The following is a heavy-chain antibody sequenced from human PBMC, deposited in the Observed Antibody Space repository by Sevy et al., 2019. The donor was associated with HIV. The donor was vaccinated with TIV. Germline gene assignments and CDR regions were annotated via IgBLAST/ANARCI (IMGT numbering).Heavy chain of an antibody. Sequence: GGSLRLSCAASGFTFSSYAMHWVRQAPGKGLEWVAVISYDGSNKYYADSVKGRFTISRDNSKNTLYLQMNSLRAEDTAVYYCARERRAAGTYSSSWYDPTGVDAFDIWGQGTMVTVSS. CDR3: ARERRAAGTYSSSWYDPTGVDAFDI. V-gene: IGHV3-30-3*01. CDR1: GFTFSSYA. J-gene: IGHJ3*02. CDR2: ISYDGSNK. D-gene: IGHD6-13*01.